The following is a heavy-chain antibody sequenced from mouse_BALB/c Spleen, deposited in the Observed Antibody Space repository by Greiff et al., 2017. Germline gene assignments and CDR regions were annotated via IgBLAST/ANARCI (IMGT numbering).Heavy chain of an antibody. CDR2: INSNGGST. D-gene: IGHD2-2*01. CDR1: GFTFSSYG. J-gene: IGHJ3*01. V-gene: IGHV5-6-3*01. Sequence: EVMLVESGGGLVQPGGSLKLSCAASGFTFSSYGMSWVRQTPDKRLELVATINSNGGSTDYPDSVKGRFTISRDNAKNTLYLQMSSLKSEDTAMYYCARDRCYYGYDGGFAYWGQGTLVTVSA. CDR3: ARDRCYYGYDGGFAY.